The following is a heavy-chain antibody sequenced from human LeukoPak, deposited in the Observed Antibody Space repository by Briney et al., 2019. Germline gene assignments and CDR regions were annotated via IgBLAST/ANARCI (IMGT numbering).Heavy chain of an antibody. D-gene: IGHD4-23*01. CDR1: GYTLTELS. V-gene: IGHV1-24*01. CDR2: FDPEDGET. CDR3: ATVSPGHDYGGPELDY. J-gene: IGHJ4*02. Sequence: ASVKVSCKVSGYTLTELSMHWVRQAPGKGLEWMGGFDPEDGETIYAHKFQGRVTMTEDTSTDTAYMELSSLRSEDTAVYYCATVSPGHDYGGPELDYWGQGTLVTVSS.